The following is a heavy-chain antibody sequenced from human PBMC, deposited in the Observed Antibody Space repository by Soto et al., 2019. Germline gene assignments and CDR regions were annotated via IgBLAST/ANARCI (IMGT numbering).Heavy chain of an antibody. V-gene: IGHV3-7*01. CDR3: AREMTAARPFYYYGMDV. CDR1: GFTFSTSW. D-gene: IGHD6-6*01. J-gene: IGHJ6*02. CDR2: IKQDGDDK. Sequence: TGGSLRLSCAVSGFTFSTSWMHWFRQPPGKGLEWVSSIKQDGDDKNYADSLKGRFTISRDNAKNSLYLQMSGLRVEDTAVYYCAREMTAARPFYYYGMDVWGQGTTVTVSS.